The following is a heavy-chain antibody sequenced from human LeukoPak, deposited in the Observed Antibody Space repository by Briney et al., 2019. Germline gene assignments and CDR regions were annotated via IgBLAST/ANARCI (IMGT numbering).Heavy chain of an antibody. Sequence: SETLSLTCTVSGGSISSGSYYWSWIRQPAGKGLEWIGRIYTSGSTNYNPSLKSRVTISVDTSKNQFSLKLSSVTAADTAVYYCASVLTGYYEWGQGTLVTVSS. CDR3: ASVLTGYYE. V-gene: IGHV4-61*02. J-gene: IGHJ4*02. CDR2: IYTSGST. D-gene: IGHD3-9*01. CDR1: GGSISSGSYY.